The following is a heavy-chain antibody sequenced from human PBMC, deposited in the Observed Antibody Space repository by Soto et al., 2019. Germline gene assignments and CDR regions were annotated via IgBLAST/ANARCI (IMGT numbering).Heavy chain of an antibody. Sequence: RLPWAAAGFNCRNAGMHCVRQAPGKGLEWVGRIKSKTDGGTTDYAAPVKGRFTISRDDSKNTLYLQMNSLKTEDTAVYYCTTDPPYGDYVSVDYWGQGTLVTVSS. CDR3: TTDPPYGDYVSVDY. D-gene: IGHD4-17*01. J-gene: IGHJ4*02. CDR1: GFNCRNAG. V-gene: IGHV3-15*07. CDR2: IKSKTDGGTT.